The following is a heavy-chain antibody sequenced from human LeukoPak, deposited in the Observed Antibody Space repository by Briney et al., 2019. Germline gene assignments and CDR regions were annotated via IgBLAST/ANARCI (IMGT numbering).Heavy chain of an antibody. V-gene: IGHV4-61*05. Sequence: PSETLSLTCTVSGGSISSSSYYWSWIRQPPGKGLEWIGYIYYSGSTNYNPSLKSRVTISVDTSKNQFSLKLSSVTAADTAVYYCARLQWRCAFDIWGQGTMVTVSS. CDR1: GGSISSSSYY. CDR2: IYYSGST. CDR3: ARLQWRCAFDI. J-gene: IGHJ3*02. D-gene: IGHD6-19*01.